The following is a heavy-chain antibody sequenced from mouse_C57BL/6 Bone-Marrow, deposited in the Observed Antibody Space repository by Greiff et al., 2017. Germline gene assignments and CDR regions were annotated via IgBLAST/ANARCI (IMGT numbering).Heavy chain of an antibody. CDR3: GRGGGLGGFAY. V-gene: IGHV1-64*01. CDR2: IHPNSGST. CDR1: GYTFTSYW. Sequence: QVQLQQPGAELVKPGASVKLSCKASGYTFTSYWMHWVKQRPGQGLEWIGMIHPNSGSTNYNEKFKSKATLTVDKSSSTAYMRLSSLTSEDSAVYYCGRGGGLGGFAYWGQGTLVTVSA. D-gene: IGHD2-4*01. J-gene: IGHJ3*01.